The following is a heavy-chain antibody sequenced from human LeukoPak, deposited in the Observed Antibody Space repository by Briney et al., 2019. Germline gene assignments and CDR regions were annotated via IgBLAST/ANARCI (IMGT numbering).Heavy chain of an antibody. V-gene: IGHV3-23*01. CDR2: ISGSGGST. Sequence: GGSLRLSCAASGFTFSSYGMSWVRQPPGKGLEWVSAISGSGGSTYYADSVKGRFTISRDNSKNTLSLQMNSLRAEDTAVYYCANRGSGWLIDYWGQGTLVTVSS. J-gene: IGHJ4*02. CDR1: GFTFSSYG. CDR3: ANRGSGWLIDY. D-gene: IGHD6-19*01.